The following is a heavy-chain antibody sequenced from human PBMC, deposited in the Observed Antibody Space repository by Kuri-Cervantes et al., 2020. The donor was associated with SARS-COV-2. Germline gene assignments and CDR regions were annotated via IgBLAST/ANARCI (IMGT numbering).Heavy chain of an antibody. D-gene: IGHD1-26*01. J-gene: IGHJ6*03. Sequence: GESLKISCAASGFTFSDYYMSWIRQAPGKGLEWVSYISSSGSTIYYADSVKGRFTISRDNAKNTLYLQMNSLRAEDTAVYYCPREGVGSTHYMDVWGKGTTVTVSS. V-gene: IGHV3-11*04. CDR1: GFTFSDYY. CDR2: ISSSGSTI. CDR3: PREGVGSTHYMDV.